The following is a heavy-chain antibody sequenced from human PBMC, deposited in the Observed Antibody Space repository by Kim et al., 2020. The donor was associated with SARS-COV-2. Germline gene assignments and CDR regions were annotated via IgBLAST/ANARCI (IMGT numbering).Heavy chain of an antibody. CDR1: GFTFSSYA. CDR3: AKHGTNYYDSSGYYGGGDY. D-gene: IGHD3-22*01. Sequence: GGSLRLSCAASGFTFSSYAMSWVRQAPGKGLEWVSVIYSGGSSTYYADSVKGRFTISRDNSKNTLYLQMNSLRAEDTAVYYCAKHGTNYYDSSGYYGGGDYWGQGTLVTVSS. CDR2: IYSGGSST. J-gene: IGHJ4*02. V-gene: IGHV3-23*03.